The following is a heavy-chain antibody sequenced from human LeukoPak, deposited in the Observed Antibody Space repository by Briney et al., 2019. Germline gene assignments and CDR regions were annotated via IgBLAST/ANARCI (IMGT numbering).Heavy chain of an antibody. CDR2: IIGDGGST. CDR3: ATVSNTGRGPYCDY. V-gene: IGHV3-43*02. J-gene: IGHJ4*02. Sequence: GGSLRLPCAASVSTFSNYAISGLRQAPGKGLEWVSLIIGDGGSTYYADSVKGRFTISRDNSKNSLYLPMNSLRIEDTAFYYCATVSNTGRGPYCDYWGQGTLVTVSS. D-gene: IGHD1/OR15-1a*01. CDR1: VSTFSNYA.